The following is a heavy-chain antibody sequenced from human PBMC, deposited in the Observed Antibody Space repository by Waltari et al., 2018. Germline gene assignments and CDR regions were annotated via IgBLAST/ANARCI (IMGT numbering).Heavy chain of an antibody. Sequence: QVQLVQSGAEVKKPGSSVKVSCKASGGPFTSYAISWVRQAPGQGLEWMGRIIPIFGIANYAQKFQGRVTITADKSTSTAYMELSSLRSEDTAVYYCARDLMGNYYYGMDVWGQGTTVTVSS. CDR1: GGPFTSYA. D-gene: IGHD3-10*01. V-gene: IGHV1-69*04. CDR3: ARDLMGNYYYGMDV. J-gene: IGHJ6*02. CDR2: IIPIFGIA.